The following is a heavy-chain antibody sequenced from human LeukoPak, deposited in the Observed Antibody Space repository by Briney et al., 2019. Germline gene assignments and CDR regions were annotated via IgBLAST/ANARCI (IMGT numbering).Heavy chain of an antibody. CDR2: IHPSSGAT. Sequence: LEWMGRIHPSSGATNYAQRFQGRVTLTRDTSINTAYMELSRLTSDDTAVYYCARDLPFEDWGQGTLVTVSS. J-gene: IGHJ4*02. D-gene: IGHD2/OR15-2a*01. CDR3: ARDLPFED. V-gene: IGHV1-2*06.